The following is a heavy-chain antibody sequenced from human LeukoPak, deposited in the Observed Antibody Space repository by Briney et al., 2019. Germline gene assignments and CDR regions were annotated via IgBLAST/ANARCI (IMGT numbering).Heavy chain of an antibody. CDR1: GFTFSSYW. CDR2: IKQDGSEK. D-gene: IGHD1-26*01. J-gene: IGHJ4*02. V-gene: IGHV3-7*01. Sequence: PGGSLRLSCAASGFTFSSYWMSWVRQAPGKGLEWVANIKQDGSEKYYVDSVKGRFTISRDNAKNSLYLQMNSLRAEDTAVYYCARDGSYTERAKLTFDHWGQGTLVTVSS. CDR3: ARDGSYTERAKLTFDH.